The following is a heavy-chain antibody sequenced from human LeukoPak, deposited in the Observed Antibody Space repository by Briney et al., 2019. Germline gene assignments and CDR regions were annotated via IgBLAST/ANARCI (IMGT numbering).Heavy chain of an antibody. CDR1: GGSISSYY. V-gene: IGHV4-59*01. CDR3: ALTCSSTSCYSQLGDY. D-gene: IGHD2-2*01. CDR2: IYYSGST. Sequence: SETLSLTCTVSGGSISSYYWSWIRQPPGKGLEWIGYIYYSGSTNYNPSLKSRVTISVDTSKNQFSLKLSSVTAADTAVYYCALTCSSTSCYSQLGDYWGQGTLVTVSS. J-gene: IGHJ4*02.